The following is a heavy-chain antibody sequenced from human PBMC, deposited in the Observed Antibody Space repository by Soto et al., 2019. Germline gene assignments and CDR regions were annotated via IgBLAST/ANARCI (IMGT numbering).Heavy chain of an antibody. CDR3: TTGTQNFDY. Sequence: EVQLLESGGGLVQPGGSLRLSCAASGFTFTTRAMSWVRQAPGKGLQWVSGISASGGTTYYADSVKGRPTISRDNSKNMLYLLMTSLRDDDTAVYYCTTGTQNFDYWGRGTRVTVSS. J-gene: IGHJ4*02. CDR2: ISASGGTT. D-gene: IGHD3-10*01. CDR1: GFTFTTRA. V-gene: IGHV3-23*01.